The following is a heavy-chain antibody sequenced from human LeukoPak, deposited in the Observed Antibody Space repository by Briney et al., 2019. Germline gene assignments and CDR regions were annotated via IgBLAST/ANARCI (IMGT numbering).Heavy chain of an antibody. CDR1: GYTFTSYA. J-gene: IGHJ5*02. CDR3: AREGGAVRGVIPKEAWGWFDP. V-gene: IGHV7-4-1*02. D-gene: IGHD3-10*01. Sequence: ASVKVSCKASGYTFTSYAMNWVRQAPGQGLEWMGWINTNTGNPTYAQGFTGRFVFSLDTSVSTAYLQISSLKAEDTAVYYCAREGGAVRGVIPKEAWGWFDPWGQGTLVTVSS. CDR2: INTNTGNP.